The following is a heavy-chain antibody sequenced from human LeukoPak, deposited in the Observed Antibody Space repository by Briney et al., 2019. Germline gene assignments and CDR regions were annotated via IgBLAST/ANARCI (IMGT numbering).Heavy chain of an antibody. D-gene: IGHD6-19*01. CDR2: ISNSGTTR. J-gene: IGHJ5*02. CDR1: GFTFSDYY. Sequence: IPGGSLRLSCAASGFTFSDYYMSWIRQAPGRGLEWVSYISNSGTTRYYADSVKGRFTISRDNAKNSLYLQMNSLRAEDTAVYYCARDQTGITVAATGWFDPWGQGTLVTVSS. V-gene: IGHV3-11*04. CDR3: ARDQTGITVAATGWFDP.